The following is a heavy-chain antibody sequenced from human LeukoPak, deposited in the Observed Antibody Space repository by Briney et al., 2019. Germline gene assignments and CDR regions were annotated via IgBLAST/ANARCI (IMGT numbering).Heavy chain of an antibody. D-gene: IGHD2-8*01. CDR1: GFTFSNYR. J-gene: IGHJ4*02. CDR3: ARKGGTRGPLNY. CDR2: IKQDGSET. V-gene: IGHV3-7*01. Sequence: GGSLRLSCAASGFTFSNYRMSWVRQAPGKGLEWVANIKQDGSETYYVDSVKGRFTISRDNAKNSLFLQMNSLTAEDTAVYYCARKGGTRGPLNYWGQGTLVTVSS.